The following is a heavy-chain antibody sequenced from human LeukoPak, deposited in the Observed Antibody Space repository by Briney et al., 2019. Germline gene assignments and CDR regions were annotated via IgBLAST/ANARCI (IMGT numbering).Heavy chain of an antibody. D-gene: IGHD3-10*01. V-gene: IGHV4-38-2*02. CDR2: VYHSGST. Sequence: SETLSLICTVSGYSISSGYYWGWVRQPPGKGLEWIGTVYHSGSTYYDPSLKSRVTISIDTSKNQFSLKLSSVTAADTAVYYCARQLWFGEFHFDFWGRGTLVTVSS. CDR1: GYSISSGYY. J-gene: IGHJ4*02. CDR3: ARQLWFGEFHFDF.